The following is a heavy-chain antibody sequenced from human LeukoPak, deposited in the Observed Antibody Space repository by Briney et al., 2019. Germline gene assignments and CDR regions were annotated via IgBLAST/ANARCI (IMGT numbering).Heavy chain of an antibody. CDR2: ISYDGSNK. Sequence: GRSLRLSCAASGFTFSSYAMHWVRQAPGKGLEWVAVISYDGSNKYYADSVKGRFTISRDNSKNTLYLQVNSLRAEDTAVYYCARDFGRYGLGDYFDYWGQGTLVTVSS. V-gene: IGHV3-30*01. D-gene: IGHD5-18*01. J-gene: IGHJ4*02. CDR1: GFTFSSYA. CDR3: ARDFGRYGLGDYFDY.